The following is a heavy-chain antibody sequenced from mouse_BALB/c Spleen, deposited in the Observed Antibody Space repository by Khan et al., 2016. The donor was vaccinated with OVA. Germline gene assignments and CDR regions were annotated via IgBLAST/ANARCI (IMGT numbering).Heavy chain of an antibody. CDR3: TRDYYGSSYVAD. CDR2: ISSGSFTI. D-gene: IGHD1-1*01. J-gene: IGHJ3*01. CDR1: GYTFSNFG. Sequence: EVELVESGGGLVQPGGSRKLSCAASGYTFSNFGMHWVRQAPEKGLEWVAYISSGSFTINYADTVQGRFTISRDNPKNTLFLQRTSLRSEDTAMYDCTRDYYGSSYVADWGQGTLVTVSA. V-gene: IGHV5-17*02.